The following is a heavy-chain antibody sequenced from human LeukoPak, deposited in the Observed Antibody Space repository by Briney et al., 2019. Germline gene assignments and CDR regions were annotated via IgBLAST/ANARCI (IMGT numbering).Heavy chain of an antibody. Sequence: SETLSLTCSVSGDSIGSYYWSWIRQPPGKGLEWIGYIVYSGSTKYNPSLKSRVTMSVDKSKNQFSLKLTSVTAADTAVYDCARVRGRAGILSYYDNSRQTGRYYVDNWGQGILVSVSS. CDR2: IVYSGST. V-gene: IGHV4-59*01. J-gene: IGHJ4*02. CDR3: ARVRGRAGILSYYDNSRQTGRYYVDN. D-gene: IGHD1-26*01. CDR1: GDSIGSYY.